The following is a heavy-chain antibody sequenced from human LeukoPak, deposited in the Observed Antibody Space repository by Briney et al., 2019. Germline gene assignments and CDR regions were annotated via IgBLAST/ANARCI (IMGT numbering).Heavy chain of an antibody. V-gene: IGHV1-24*01. CDR2: FDPEDGET. CDR1: GYTLTELS. D-gene: IGHD3-10*01. CDR3: ATKPITMVRGVIPD. Sequence: GASVKVSCKVSGYTLTELSMHWVRQAPGKGLEWMGGFDPEDGETIYAQKFQGRVTMTEDTSTDTAYMELSSLRSEGTAVYYCATKPITMVRGVIPDWGQGTLVTVSS. J-gene: IGHJ4*02.